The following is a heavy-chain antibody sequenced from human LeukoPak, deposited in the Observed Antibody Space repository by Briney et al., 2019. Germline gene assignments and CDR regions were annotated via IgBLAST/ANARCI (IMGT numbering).Heavy chain of an antibody. Sequence: SVKVACKASGGTFSSYAISWVRQAPGQGLEWMGGIIPIFGTANYAQKFQGRVTITADESTSTAYMELSSLRSEDTAVYYCARDGVTGTSFGAFDIWGQGTMVTVSS. CDR2: IIPIFGTA. CDR1: GGTFSSYA. D-gene: IGHD1-7*01. CDR3: ARDGVTGTSFGAFDI. J-gene: IGHJ3*02. V-gene: IGHV1-69*13.